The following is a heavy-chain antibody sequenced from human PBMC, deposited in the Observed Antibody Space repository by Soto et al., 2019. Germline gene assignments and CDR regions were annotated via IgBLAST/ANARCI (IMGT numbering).Heavy chain of an antibody. Sequence: RGSLRLSCAASGFTFKCYGMHWVRQAPGKGLEWVALISYDGNNKYYADSVKGRFTISRDIPNNTLYLQLNSLRAEYKGVYYCAKEAIYKTLDYWGQGTLVTVSS. CDR3: AKEAIYKTLDY. D-gene: IGHD1-1*01. J-gene: IGHJ4*02. V-gene: IGHV3-30*18. CDR1: GFTFKCYG. CDR2: ISYDGNNK.